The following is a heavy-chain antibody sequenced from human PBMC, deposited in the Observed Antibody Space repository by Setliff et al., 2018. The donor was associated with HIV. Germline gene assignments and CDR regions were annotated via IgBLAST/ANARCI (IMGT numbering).Heavy chain of an antibody. Sequence: TLSLTCTVSGGSISINNYYWAWVRQPPGKGLEWIGSVHKSGNSYYKPSLKSRVTISVDTSENHFFLRLSSVTAADTAVYYCARLDYSNYYSYYIDVWGEGTMVTVSS. CDR3: ARLDYSNYYSYYIDV. CDR1: GGSISINNYY. D-gene: IGHD4-4*01. V-gene: IGHV4-39*02. CDR2: VHKSGNS. J-gene: IGHJ6*03.